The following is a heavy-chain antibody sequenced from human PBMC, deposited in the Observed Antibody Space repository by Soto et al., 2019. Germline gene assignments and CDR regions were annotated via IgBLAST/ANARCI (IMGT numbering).Heavy chain of an antibody. CDR3: ERGSIVLMVYAIDY. V-gene: IGHV3-30-3*01. CDR2: ISYDGSNK. D-gene: IGHD2-8*01. J-gene: IGHJ4*02. Sequence: QVQLVESGGGVVQPGRSLRLSCAASGFTFSSYAMHWVRQAPGKGLEWVAVISYDGSNKYYADSVKGRFTISRDNSKNTRYLQMNGLRAEDTAVYYGERGSIVLMVYAIDYWGQGTLVTVSS. CDR1: GFTFSSYA.